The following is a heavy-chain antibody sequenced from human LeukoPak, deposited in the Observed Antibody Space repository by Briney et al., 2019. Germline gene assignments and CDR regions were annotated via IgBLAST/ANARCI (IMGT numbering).Heavy chain of an antibody. V-gene: IGHV4-4*07. CDR3: ARDSSWYSSYWFDP. D-gene: IGHD6-13*01. Sequence: ASETLSLTCTVSGGSISSYYWSWIRQPAGKGLEWIGRIYTSGSTNYDPSLKSRVTMSVDTSKNQFSLKLSSVTAADTAVYYCARDSSWYSSYWFDPWGQGTLVTVSS. J-gene: IGHJ5*02. CDR2: IYTSGST. CDR1: GGSISSYY.